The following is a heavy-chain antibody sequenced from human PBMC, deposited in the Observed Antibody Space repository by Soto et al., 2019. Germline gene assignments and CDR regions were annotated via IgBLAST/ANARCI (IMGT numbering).Heavy chain of an antibody. CDR2: IERDDDDK. J-gene: IGHJ6*02. D-gene: IGHD1-20*01. V-gene: IGHV2-70*01. CDR3: ARSIRGPRRLNGMDV. Sequence: SGPTLVNPTETLTLTCTFSGFSLTSPGMCVSWIRQSPGKALEWLALIERDDDDKYYSTSLKTRLTISKDTRKNQVVLKMANMEPADTATYYCARSIRGPRRLNGMDVWGQGTTVTVSS. CDR1: GFSLTSPGMC.